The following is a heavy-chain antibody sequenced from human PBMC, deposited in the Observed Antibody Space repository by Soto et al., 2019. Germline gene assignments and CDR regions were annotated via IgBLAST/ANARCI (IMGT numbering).Heavy chain of an antibody. V-gene: IGHV4-61*01. J-gene: IGHJ6*02. Sequence: SLTCTVSGGSVSGGNYYWSCIRQPPGKGLEWIGYIYYSGSTNYNPSLMSRVTLSVDTSKNQFSLNLSSVTAADTAVYYCARDTKEYYYDSSGYYLGYYYYGMDVWGQGTTVTVSS. CDR1: GGSVSGGNYY. CDR2: IYYSGST. D-gene: IGHD3-22*01. CDR3: ARDTKEYYYDSSGYYLGYYYYGMDV.